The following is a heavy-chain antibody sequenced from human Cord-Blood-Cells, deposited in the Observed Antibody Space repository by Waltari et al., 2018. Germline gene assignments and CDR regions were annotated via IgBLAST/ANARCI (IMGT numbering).Heavy chain of an antibody. CDR1: GYTLRSLA. Sequence: VHLVRSEDEGKKPGAPWKVPCRASGYTLRSLAISWVGRAHGHGLEWMGWISAYNGNTNYAQKLQGRVTMTTDTSTSTAYMELRSLRSDDTAVYYCARDGDIVVVPAAPHAFDIWGQGTMVTVSS. J-gene: IGHJ3*02. CDR2: ISAYNGNT. CDR3: ARDGDIVVVPAAPHAFDI. D-gene: IGHD2-2*01. V-gene: IGHV1-18*01.